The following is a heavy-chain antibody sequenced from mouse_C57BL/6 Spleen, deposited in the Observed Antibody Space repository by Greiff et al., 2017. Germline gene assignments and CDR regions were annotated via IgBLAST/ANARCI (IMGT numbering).Heavy chain of an antibody. D-gene: IGHD2-2*01. V-gene: IGHV1-55*01. J-gene: IGHJ2*01. CDR1: GYTFTSYW. CDR3: ASRGLRREYFDY. CDR2: IYPGSGST. Sequence: QVQLQQPGAELVKPGASVKMSCKASGYTFTSYWITWVKQRPGQGLEWIGDIYPGSGSTNYNEKFKSKATLTVDTSSSTAYMQRSSLTSEDSAVYCCASRGLRREYFDYWGQGTTLTVSS.